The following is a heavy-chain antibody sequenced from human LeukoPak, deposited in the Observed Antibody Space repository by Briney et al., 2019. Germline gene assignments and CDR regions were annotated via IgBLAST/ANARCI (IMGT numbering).Heavy chain of an antibody. J-gene: IGHJ5*02. V-gene: IGHV4-38-2*02. D-gene: IGHD3-9*01. CDR3: PTHFDWRQNWFDT. CDR2: IYHGGIV. Sequence: SETLSLTCSVSGYSISNGWFWGWIRQPPGKGLEWIGSIYHGGIVYYNPSLKSRVTISIDTSKNQFSLRLSSVTAADTAVSRDPTHFDWRQNWFDTWGQGTLVTVSS. CDR1: GYSISNGWF.